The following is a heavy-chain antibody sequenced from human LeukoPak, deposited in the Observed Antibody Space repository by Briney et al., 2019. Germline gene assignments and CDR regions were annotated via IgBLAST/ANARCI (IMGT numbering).Heavy chain of an antibody. CDR3: ARAVVVDRLIDY. CDR2: INHSGST. Sequence: SETLSLTCAVYGGSFSGYYWSWIRQPPGKGLEWIGEINHSGSTNYNPSLKSRVTISVDTSKIQFSLKLSSVTAADTAVYYCARAVVVDRLIDYWGQGTLVTVSS. J-gene: IGHJ4*02. V-gene: IGHV4-34*01. CDR1: GGSFSGYY. D-gene: IGHD2-15*01.